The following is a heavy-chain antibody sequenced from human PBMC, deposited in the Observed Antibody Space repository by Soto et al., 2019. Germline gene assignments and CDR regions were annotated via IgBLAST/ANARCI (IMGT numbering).Heavy chain of an antibody. CDR3: ARDTAARYYFDY. Sequence: GGSLSLSCAASGFTFITYAMHWVRQAPGKGLEWVALVSDGESNKNYAYSVRRRFTVSRDNSKDTLYLQMNNLRVADTDVYFCARDTAARYYFDYLGQGDLVHLSS. CDR1: GFTFITYA. V-gene: IGHV3-30-3*01. CDR2: VSDGESNK. D-gene: IGHD6-6*01. J-gene: IGHJ4*02.